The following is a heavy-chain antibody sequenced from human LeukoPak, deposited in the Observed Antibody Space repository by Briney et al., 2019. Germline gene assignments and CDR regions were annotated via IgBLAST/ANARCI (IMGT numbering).Heavy chain of an antibody. J-gene: IGHJ6*02. Sequence: SETLSLTCTVSGGSISSYYWSWIRQPPGKGLEWIGYIYYSGSTNYNPSLKSRVTISVDTSKGQFSLKLTSVTAADTAVYYCASGTIFGAYYGMDVWGQGTTVTVSS. V-gene: IGHV4-59*01. CDR1: GGSISSYY. CDR3: ASGTIFGAYYGMDV. D-gene: IGHD3-3*01. CDR2: IYYSGST.